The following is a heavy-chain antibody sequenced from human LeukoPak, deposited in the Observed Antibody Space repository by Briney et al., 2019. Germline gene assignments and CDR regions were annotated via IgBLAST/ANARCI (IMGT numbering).Heavy chain of an antibody. D-gene: IGHD3-16*01. V-gene: IGHV3-30*01. CDR2: VSFDGKIE. Sequence: PGGSLRLSCAASGFTFRHYSMHWVRQAPGKGLEWVAVVSFDGKIEYYADSVKGRFSISRDNSNSTLYLQMDSLRPDDTGLYYCVRARVTQGLGYWGQGTPVTVS. J-gene: IGHJ4*02. CDR3: VRARVTQGLGY. CDR1: GFTFRHYS.